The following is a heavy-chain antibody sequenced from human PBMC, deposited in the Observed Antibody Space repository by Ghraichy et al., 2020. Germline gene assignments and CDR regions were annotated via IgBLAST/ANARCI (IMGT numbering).Heavy chain of an antibody. D-gene: IGHD2-8*01. J-gene: IGHJ3*02. V-gene: IGHV4-61*01. CDR2: IYYSGST. CDR1: GGSVTNSSYY. CDR3: AREPILSYPNLAFDI. Sequence: SETLSLTCTVSGGSVTNSSYYWSWIRQPPGKGLEWIAYIYYSGSTNYNPSLKSRVTISVDPSKNQFSLKLRSVPAADTAVYYCAREPILSYPNLAFDIWGQGTKFTVSS.